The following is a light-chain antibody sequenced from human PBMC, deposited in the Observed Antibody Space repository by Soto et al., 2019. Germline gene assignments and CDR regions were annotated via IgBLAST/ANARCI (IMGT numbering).Light chain of an antibody. V-gene: IGKV1-6*01. J-gene: IGKJ1*01. CDR1: RDVGSD. CDR3: QQYGSSPGT. Sequence: TPMTQPPLSLAASVGDKIIITCRASRDVGSDVSWYQQKPGQAPKLVIYAASNLYTGVPSRFSGRRSGTECTLTISRLEPEDVAVYYCQQYGSSPGTLGQGTKVDI. CDR2: AAS.